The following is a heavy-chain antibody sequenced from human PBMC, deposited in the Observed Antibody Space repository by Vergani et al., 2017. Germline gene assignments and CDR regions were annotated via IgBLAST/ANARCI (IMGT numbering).Heavy chain of an antibody. CDR3: ARTTGTTRACDM. V-gene: IGHV1-46*01. CDR1: GYTFTSYY. D-gene: IGHD4-17*01. Sequence: QVQLVQSGAEVKKPGASVKVSCKASGYTFTSYYMHWVRQAPGQGLEWMGIINPSGGSTSYAQKFQGRVTMNRDTSTSPVYMELSSLGSADADVYYCARTTGTTRACDMWGQGTMVTVSS. J-gene: IGHJ3*02. CDR2: INPSGGST.